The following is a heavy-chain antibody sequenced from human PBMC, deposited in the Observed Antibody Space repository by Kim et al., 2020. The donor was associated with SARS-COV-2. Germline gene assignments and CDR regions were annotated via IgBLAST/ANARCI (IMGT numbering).Heavy chain of an antibody. D-gene: IGHD1-7*01. V-gene: IGHV4-4*07. CDR1: GGSISSYY. J-gene: IGHJ4*02. CDR2: IYTSGST. CDR3: ASLDNWNYSGGNDY. Sequence: SETLSLTCTVSGGSISSYYWSWIRQPAGKGLEWIGRIYTSGSTNYNPSLKSRVTMSVDTSKNQFSLKLSSVTAADTAVYYCASLDNWNYSGGNDYWGQGTLVTVSS.